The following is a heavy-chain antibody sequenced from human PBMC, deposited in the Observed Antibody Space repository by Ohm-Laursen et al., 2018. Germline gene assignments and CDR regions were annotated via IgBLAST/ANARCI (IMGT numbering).Heavy chain of an antibody. CDR1: GGSISPHY. D-gene: IGHD6-19*01. Sequence: GTLSLTCTVSGGSISPHYWSWIRQPPGKGLEWIGYIYYSGSTNYNPSLKSRVTMSVDTSKNQFSLKLSSVTAADTAVYYCARAAGSSGWYYFDYWGQGTLVTVSS. CDR3: ARAAGSSGWYYFDY. CDR2: IYYSGST. J-gene: IGHJ4*02. V-gene: IGHV4-59*11.